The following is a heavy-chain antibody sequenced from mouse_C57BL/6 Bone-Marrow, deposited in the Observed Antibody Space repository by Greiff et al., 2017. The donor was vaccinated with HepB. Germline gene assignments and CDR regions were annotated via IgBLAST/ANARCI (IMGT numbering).Heavy chain of an antibody. V-gene: IGHV1-55*01. CDR1: GYTFTSYW. CDR3: ARSGYGNYLAWFAY. CDR2: IYPGSGST. D-gene: IGHD2-1*01. J-gene: IGHJ3*01. Sequence: QVQLKQPGAELVKPGASVKMSCKASGYTFTSYWITWVKQRPGQGLEWIGDIYPGSGSTNYNEKFKSKATLTVDTSSSTAYMQLSSLTSEDSAVYYCARSGYGNYLAWFAYWGQGTLVTVSA.